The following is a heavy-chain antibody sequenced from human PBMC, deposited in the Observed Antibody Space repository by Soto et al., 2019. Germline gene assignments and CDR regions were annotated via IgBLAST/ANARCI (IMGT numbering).Heavy chain of an antibody. J-gene: IGHJ4*02. V-gene: IGHV3-23*01. D-gene: IGHD6-19*01. CDR1: GFTFSSYA. Sequence: EVQLLESGGGLVQPGGSLRLSCAASGFTFSSYAMTWVRQAPGKGLEWVALILGGSGKTYYADSVKGRFTISRDNSKNTLYLPMNSLRAEDSALYYCVKGGPIGVSGDDYWGQGTLVTVSS. CDR2: ILGGSGKT. CDR3: VKGGPIGVSGDDY.